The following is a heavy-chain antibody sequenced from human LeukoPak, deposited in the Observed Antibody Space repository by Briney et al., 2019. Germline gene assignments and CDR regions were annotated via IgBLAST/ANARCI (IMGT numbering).Heavy chain of an antibody. J-gene: IGHJ5*02. V-gene: IGHV4-34*01. Sequence: TSETLSLTCAVYGGSFSGYYWSWIRQPPGKGLEWIGEINHSGSTNYNPSLKSRVTISVDTSKNQFSLKLSSVTAADTAVYYCARAFCSRTSCYIPGSWGQGTLVTVSS. CDR2: INHSGST. D-gene: IGHD2-2*02. CDR3: ARAFCSRTSCYIPGS. CDR1: GGSFSGYY.